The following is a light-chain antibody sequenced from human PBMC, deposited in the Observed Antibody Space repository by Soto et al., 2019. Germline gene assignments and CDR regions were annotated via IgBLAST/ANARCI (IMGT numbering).Light chain of an antibody. Sequence: DFQMTQSPSSLSASVGDRVTITCRATQAIKNFLNWYQQKPGSAPKLLISDASTSQRGVPSRFSGSGSGTHFTFVISSLQPEGVGTYYCQQSDNRPLTFGQGTRLDMK. CDR1: QAIKNF. CDR2: DAS. V-gene: IGKV1-33*01. CDR3: QQSDNRPLT. J-gene: IGKJ5*01.